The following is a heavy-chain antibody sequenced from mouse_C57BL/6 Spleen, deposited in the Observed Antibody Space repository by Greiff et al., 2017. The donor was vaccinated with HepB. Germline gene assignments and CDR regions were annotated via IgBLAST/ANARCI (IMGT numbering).Heavy chain of an antibody. CDR1: GFTFSSYA. D-gene: IGHD1-1*01. CDR2: ISSGGDYI. V-gene: IGHV5-9-1*02. CDR3: TRDYYGSSSSWYFDV. J-gene: IGHJ1*03. Sequence: EVQLAESGEGLVKPGGSLKLSCAASGFTFSSYAMSWVRQTPEKRLEWVAYISSGGDYIYYADTVKGRFTISRDNARNTLYLQMSSLKSEDTAMYYCTRDYYGSSSSWYFDVWGTGTTVTVSS.